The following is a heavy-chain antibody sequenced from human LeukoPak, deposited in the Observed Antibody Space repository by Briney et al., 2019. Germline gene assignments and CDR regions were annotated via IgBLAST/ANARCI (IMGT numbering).Heavy chain of an antibody. CDR3: AIQNPPYYFDY. D-gene: IGHD1-14*01. J-gene: IGHJ4*02. CDR2: IYYSAST. CDR1: GGSISSSSYY. V-gene: IGHV4-39*07. Sequence: PSETLSLTCTVSGGSISSSSYYWGWIRQPPGKGLEWIGSIYYSASTYYNPSLKSRVTISVDTSKDQFSLKLSSVTAADTAVYYCAIQNPPYYFDYWVQGTLVTVSS.